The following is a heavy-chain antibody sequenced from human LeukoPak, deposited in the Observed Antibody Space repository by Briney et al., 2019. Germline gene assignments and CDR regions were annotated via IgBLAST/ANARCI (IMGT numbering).Heavy chain of an antibody. CDR2: ISGSGGST. Sequence: PGGSLRLSCAASGFTFSSYAMSWVRQAPGEGLEWVSAISGSGGSTYYADSVKGRFTISRDNSKNTLYLQMNSLRAEDTAVYYCAGGGSGWYGQHWGQGTLVTVSS. J-gene: IGHJ1*01. D-gene: IGHD6-19*01. V-gene: IGHV3-23*01. CDR1: GFTFSSYA. CDR3: AGGGSGWYGQH.